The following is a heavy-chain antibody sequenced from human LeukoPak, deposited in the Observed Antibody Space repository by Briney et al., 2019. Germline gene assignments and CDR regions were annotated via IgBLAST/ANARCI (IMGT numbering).Heavy chain of an antibody. Sequence: GGPLRLSCTASGFTFDDYAMSWFRQAPGKGLEWINFIRNKAYGGTIEYAASVKGRFTVSREDSKSIAYLQMNSLRTEDTAVYYCTREPPQGPVGGIDYWGQGTLVTVSS. CDR2: IRNKAYGGTI. J-gene: IGHJ4*02. CDR1: GFTFDDYA. V-gene: IGHV3-49*03. D-gene: IGHD1-26*01. CDR3: TREPPQGPVGGIDY.